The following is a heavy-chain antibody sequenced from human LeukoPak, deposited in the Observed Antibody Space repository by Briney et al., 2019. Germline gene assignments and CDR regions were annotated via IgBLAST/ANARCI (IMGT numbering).Heavy chain of an antibody. Sequence: ASVKVSCKASGYTFTSYGISWVRQPPGQGLEWMGWINAYNGNTNYAQKLQGRVTMTTDTSTSTAYMELRSLRSDDTAVYYCARDQSWPGSHGLWFGTDWGQGTLVTVSS. CDR2: INAYNGNT. J-gene: IGHJ4*02. CDR3: ARDQSWPGSHGLWFGTD. D-gene: IGHD3-10*01. CDR1: GYTFTSYG. V-gene: IGHV1-18*01.